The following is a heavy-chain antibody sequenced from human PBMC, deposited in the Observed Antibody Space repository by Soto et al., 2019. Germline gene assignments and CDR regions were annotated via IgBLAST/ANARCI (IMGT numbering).Heavy chain of an antibody. J-gene: IGHJ4*02. Sequence: QVQLQESGPGLLKPSQTLSLTCSVSGGSISSSDYYWSWIRQPPGKGLEWIGYIYYSGSTYYNPSLKSRVTISVDTSKNQFSLKLSSVTAADTAVYYCARAQGSGFLVSWGQGTLVTVSS. CDR1: GGSISSSDYY. D-gene: IGHD3-10*01. CDR3: ARAQGSGFLVS. V-gene: IGHV4-30-4*01. CDR2: IYYSGST.